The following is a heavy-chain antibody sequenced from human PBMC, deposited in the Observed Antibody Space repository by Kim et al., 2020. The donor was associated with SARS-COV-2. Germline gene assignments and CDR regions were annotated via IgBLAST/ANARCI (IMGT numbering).Heavy chain of an antibody. CDR3: ARDVYCSGGSCGPPRWYNWFDP. CDR2: IIPIFGTA. J-gene: IGHJ5*02. D-gene: IGHD2-15*01. V-gene: IGHV1-69*13. Sequence: SVKVSCKASGGTFSSYAISWVRQAPGQGLEWMGGIIPIFGTANYAQKFQGRVTITADESTSTAYMELSSLRSEDTAVYYCARDVYCSGGSCGPPRWYNWFDPWGQGTLVTVSS. CDR1: GGTFSSYA.